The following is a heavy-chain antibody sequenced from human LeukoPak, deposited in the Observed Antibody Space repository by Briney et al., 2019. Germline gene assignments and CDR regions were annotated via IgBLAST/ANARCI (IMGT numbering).Heavy chain of an antibody. D-gene: IGHD3-22*01. CDR2: IIPIFGTA. Sequence: SVKVSCKASGGTFISYAISWVRQAPGQGLEWMGGIIPIFGTANYAQKFKGRVTITTDESTSTAYMELSSLRSEDTAVYYCARVPNHYYDSSGYSDYWGQGTLVTVSS. J-gene: IGHJ4*02. V-gene: IGHV1-69*05. CDR3: ARVPNHYYDSSGYSDY. CDR1: GGTFISYA.